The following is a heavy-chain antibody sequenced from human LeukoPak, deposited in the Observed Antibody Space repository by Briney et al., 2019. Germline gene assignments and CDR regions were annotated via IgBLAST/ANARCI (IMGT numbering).Heavy chain of an antibody. J-gene: IGHJ5*02. Sequence: PSETLSLTCTVSGGSISSSSYYWGWIRQPPGKGLEWIGNIYYGGNTYYNPSLKSRVTISVDTSKNQFSLNLNSVTAADTAVYYCARSRYCSGASCYSHWFDPWGQGTLVTVSS. D-gene: IGHD2-2*01. CDR1: GGSISSSSYY. CDR3: ARSRYCSGASCYSHWFDP. CDR2: IYYGGNT. V-gene: IGHV4-39*07.